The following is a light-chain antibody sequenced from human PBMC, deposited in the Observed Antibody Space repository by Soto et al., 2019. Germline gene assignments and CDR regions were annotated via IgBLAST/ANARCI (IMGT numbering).Light chain of an antibody. V-gene: IGLV2-11*01. J-gene: IGLJ1*01. CDR3: SSYTSTRTYV. CDR1: GSDVGDSSH. Sequence: QSALTQPRSVSGSPGQSVTISCTATGSDVGDSSHVSWYQLHPGKAPKLMIYEVNNRPSGVPDRFSGSKSGSTASLTISGLQAEDEADYYCSSYTSTRTYVFGTGTKLTVL. CDR2: EVN.